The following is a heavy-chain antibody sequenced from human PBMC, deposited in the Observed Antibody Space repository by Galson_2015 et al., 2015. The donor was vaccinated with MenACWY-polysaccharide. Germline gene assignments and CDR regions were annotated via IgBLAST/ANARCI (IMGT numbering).Heavy chain of an antibody. CDR3: ARIRDSSGWYSLYYFDY. CDR2: IFSNDEK. Sequence: PALVKPTQTLTLTCTVSGFSLSNARMGVSWIRQPPGKALEWLAHIFSNDEKSYSTSLKSRLTISKDTSKSQVVLTMTNMDPVDTATYYCARIRDSSGWYSLYYFDYWGQGTLVTVSS. J-gene: IGHJ4*02. D-gene: IGHD6-19*01. V-gene: IGHV2-26*01. CDR1: GFSLSNARMG.